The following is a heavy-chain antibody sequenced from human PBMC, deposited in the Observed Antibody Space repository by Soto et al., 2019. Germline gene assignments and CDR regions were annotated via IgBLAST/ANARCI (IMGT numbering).Heavy chain of an antibody. CDR3: AKDFRLVLGWFDP. D-gene: IGHD6-6*01. CDR2: ISGSGGST. J-gene: IGHJ5*02. Sequence: EVQLLESGGGLVQPGGSLRLSCADSGFTFSSYAMSWVRQAPGKGLEWVSAISGSGGSTYYADSVKGRFTISRDNSKNTLYLQMNSLRAEETAVYYCAKDFRLVLGWFDPWGQGTLVTVSS. CDR1: GFTFSSYA. V-gene: IGHV3-23*01.